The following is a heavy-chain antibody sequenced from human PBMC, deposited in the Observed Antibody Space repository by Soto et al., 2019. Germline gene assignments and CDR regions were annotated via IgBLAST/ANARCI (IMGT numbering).Heavy chain of an antibody. Sequence: ASVKVSCKASGYTLTSYAMHWVRQAPGQRLEWMGWMNPNSGNTGYAQKFQGRVTMTRNTSISTAYMELSSLRSEDTAVYYCARWIEGCSGGSCYAGNFDYWGQGTLVTVSS. CDR1: GYTLTSYA. J-gene: IGHJ4*02. V-gene: IGHV1-8*02. D-gene: IGHD2-15*01. CDR2: MNPNSGNT. CDR3: ARWIEGCSGGSCYAGNFDY.